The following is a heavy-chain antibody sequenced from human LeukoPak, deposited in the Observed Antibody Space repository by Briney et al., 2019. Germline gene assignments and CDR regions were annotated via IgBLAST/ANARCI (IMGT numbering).Heavy chain of an antibody. J-gene: IGHJ1*01. Sequence: GGSLRLSCAASGFTFSSYAMSWVRQAPGKGLEWVSAISGSGGSTYYADSVKGRFTISRDNSKNTLYLQMNSLRAEDTAVYYCAKLPTYGDPSGGPYFQHWGQGTLVTVSS. CDR3: AKLPTYGDPSGGPYFQH. V-gene: IGHV3-23*01. CDR1: GFTFSSYA. CDR2: ISGSGGST. D-gene: IGHD4-17*01.